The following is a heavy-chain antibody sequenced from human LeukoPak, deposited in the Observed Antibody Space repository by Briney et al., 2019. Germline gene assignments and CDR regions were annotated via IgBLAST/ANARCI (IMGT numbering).Heavy chain of an antibody. CDR3: AKDLYSYGRSGVLFDY. D-gene: IGHD5-18*01. V-gene: IGHV3-23*01. CDR1: GFTFSSYA. J-gene: IGHJ4*02. Sequence: PGGSLRLSCAASGFTFSSYAMSWVRQAPGKGLEWVSAISGSGGSTYYADSVKGRFTISRDNSKNTLYLQMNSLRAEDTAVYYCAKDLYSYGRSGVLFDYWGQGTLVTVSS. CDR2: ISGSGGST.